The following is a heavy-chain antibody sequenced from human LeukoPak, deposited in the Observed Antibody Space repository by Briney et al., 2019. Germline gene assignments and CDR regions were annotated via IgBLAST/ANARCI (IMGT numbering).Heavy chain of an antibody. Sequence: PGGSLRLSCAASGFTFSSYAMSWVRQAPGKGLEWVSAISGSGGSTYYADSVKGRFTISRDNSKNTLYLQMNSLRAEDTAVYYCAKDRRPTNWGPFYYFDYWGQGTLVTVSS. CDR3: AKDRRPTNWGPFYYFDY. V-gene: IGHV3-23*01. CDR2: ISGSGGST. CDR1: GFTFSSYA. D-gene: IGHD7-27*01. J-gene: IGHJ4*02.